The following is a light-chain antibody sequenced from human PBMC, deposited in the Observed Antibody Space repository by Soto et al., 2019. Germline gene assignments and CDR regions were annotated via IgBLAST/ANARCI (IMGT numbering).Light chain of an antibody. J-gene: IGKJ2*01. Sequence: DIVMTQSPDSVAVSLGERAIINCKSSQSVLLRSDNKNYLAWYQHKSGQPPKLLIYWASTRESGVPDRFSGSGSGTDFTLAISSLQAEDVAVYYCQQYYSSPETFGQGTKLEIK. CDR3: QQYYSSPET. CDR2: WAS. CDR1: QSVLLRSDNKNY. V-gene: IGKV4-1*01.